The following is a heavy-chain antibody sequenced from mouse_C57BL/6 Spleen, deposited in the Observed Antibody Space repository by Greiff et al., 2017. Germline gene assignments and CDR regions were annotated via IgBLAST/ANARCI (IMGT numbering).Heavy chain of an antibody. CDR3: TRRGGDDYFDY. D-gene: IGHD3-3*01. Sequence: EVKLVESGEGLVKPGGSLKLSCAASGFTFSSYAMSWVRQTPEKRLEWVAYISSGGDYIYYADTVKGRFTISRDNARNTLYLQMSSLKSEDTAMYYCTRRGGDDYFDYWGKGTTLTVAS. CDR1: GFTFSSYA. V-gene: IGHV5S21*01. CDR2: ISSGGDYI. J-gene: IGHJ2*01.